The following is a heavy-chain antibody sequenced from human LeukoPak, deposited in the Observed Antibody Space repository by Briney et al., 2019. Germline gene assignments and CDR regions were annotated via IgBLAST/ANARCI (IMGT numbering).Heavy chain of an antibody. D-gene: IGHD2-2*01. CDR1: GGTFSSYA. Sequence: ASVKVSCKASGGTFSSYAISWVRQAPGQGLEWMGGIIPIFGTANYAQKFQGRVTITADESTSTAYMELSSLRSEDTAVYYCARERQYQLRGAFDIWGQGTMVTASS. J-gene: IGHJ3*02. CDR3: ARERQYQLRGAFDI. V-gene: IGHV1-69*13. CDR2: IIPIFGTA.